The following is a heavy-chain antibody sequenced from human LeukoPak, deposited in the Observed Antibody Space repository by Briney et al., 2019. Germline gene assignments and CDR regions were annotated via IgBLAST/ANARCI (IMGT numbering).Heavy chain of an antibody. V-gene: IGHV3-30*18. Sequence: GGSLRLSCAASGFTFSSYGMHWVRQAPGKGLEWVAVISYDGSNKYYADSVKGRFTISRDNSKNTPYLQMNSPRAEDTAVYYCAKDSEFWGQGTLVTVSS. CDR1: GFTFSSYG. CDR3: AKDSEF. J-gene: IGHJ4*02. CDR2: ISYDGSNK. D-gene: IGHD3-10*01.